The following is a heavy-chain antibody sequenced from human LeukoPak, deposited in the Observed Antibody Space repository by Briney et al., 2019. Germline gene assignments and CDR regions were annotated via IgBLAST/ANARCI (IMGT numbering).Heavy chain of an antibody. D-gene: IGHD6-19*01. Sequence: PSETLSLTCTVSGGSISTDYWNWIRQPPGKGLEWIGSIHYSGSTNYNPSLKSRVTISVDTSKNLFSLNLNSVTAADTAVYYCARVVRDSSGWYHFDYWGQGTLVTVSS. J-gene: IGHJ4*02. CDR2: IHYSGST. V-gene: IGHV4-59*01. CDR3: ARVVRDSSGWYHFDY. CDR1: GGSISTDY.